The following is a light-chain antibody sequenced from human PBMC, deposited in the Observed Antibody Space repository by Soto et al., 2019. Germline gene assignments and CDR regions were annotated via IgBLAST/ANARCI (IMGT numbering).Light chain of an antibody. V-gene: IGKV3-11*01. Sequence: EIVLTQSPATLSLSPGERVTLSCRASQSVSSYFAWYQQKPGLAPRLLIYDASTRAAGIPVRFSGSGSGTDFTLTISSLEPDDFAVYYCQQRSDWPLTFGGGTKVEIK. J-gene: IGKJ4*01. CDR3: QQRSDWPLT. CDR1: QSVSSY. CDR2: DAS.